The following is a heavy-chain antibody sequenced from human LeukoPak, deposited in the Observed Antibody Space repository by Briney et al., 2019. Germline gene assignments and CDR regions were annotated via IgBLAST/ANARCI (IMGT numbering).Heavy chain of an antibody. CDR1: GGSISSSSYY. CDR3: ARRGLHGAYYYYYMDV. V-gene: IGHV4-39*01. CDR2: IYYSGST. J-gene: IGHJ6*03. D-gene: IGHD5/OR15-5a*01. Sequence: SGTLSLTCTVSGGSISSSSYYWGWIRQPPGKGLEWIGSIYYSGSTYYNPSLKSRVTISVDTSKNQFSLKLSSVIAADTAVYYCARRGLHGAYYYYYMDVWGKGTTVTVSS.